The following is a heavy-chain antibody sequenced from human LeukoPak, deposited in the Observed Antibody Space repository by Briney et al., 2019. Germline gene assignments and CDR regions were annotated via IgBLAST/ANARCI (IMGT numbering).Heavy chain of an antibody. CDR1: GGSISSSTYY. CDR2: IYTSGST. CDR3: ARGLGQKVLLWFSSLGAFDI. D-gene: IGHD3-10*01. V-gene: IGHV4-61*02. Sequence: PSETLSLTCTVSGGSISSSTYYWGWIRQPAGKGLEWIGRIYTSGSTNYNPSLKSRVTISVDTSKNQFSLKLSSVTAADTAVYYCARGLGQKVLLWFSSLGAFDIWGQGTMVTVSS. J-gene: IGHJ3*02.